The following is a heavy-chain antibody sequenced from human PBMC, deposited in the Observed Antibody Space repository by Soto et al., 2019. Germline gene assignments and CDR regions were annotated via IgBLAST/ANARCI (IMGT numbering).Heavy chain of an antibody. CDR3: TRLGGYSGYDSADY. V-gene: IGHV3-23*01. Sequence: EVQLLESGEGLVQPGGSLRLSCAASGFMFSVYVMNWVRQAPGKGLEWVASIRGSGGSTYYADSVKGQFTISRDNSERTLHLHMNSLRAEDTAVYYCTRLGGYSGYDSADYWGQGTLVTVSS. J-gene: IGHJ4*02. CDR1: GFMFSVYV. CDR2: IRGSGGST. D-gene: IGHD5-12*01.